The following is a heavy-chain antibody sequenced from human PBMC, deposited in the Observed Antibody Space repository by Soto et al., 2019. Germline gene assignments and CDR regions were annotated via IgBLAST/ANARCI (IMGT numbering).Heavy chain of an antibody. D-gene: IGHD1-26*01. V-gene: IGHV1-3*01. Sequence: SVKVSCKASGYTFTSYAMHWVRQAPGQRLEWMGWINAGNGNTKYSQKFQGRVTITRDTSASTAYMELSSLRSEDTAVYYCARDDSGFSGSHYIDYFNYWGQGALVTVSS. CDR2: INAGNGNT. CDR1: GYTFTSYA. CDR3: ARDDSGFSGSHYIDYFNY. J-gene: IGHJ4*02.